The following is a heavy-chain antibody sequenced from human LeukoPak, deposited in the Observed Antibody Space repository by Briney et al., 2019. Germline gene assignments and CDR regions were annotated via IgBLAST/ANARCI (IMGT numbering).Heavy chain of an antibody. Sequence: PSETLSLTCGVYGGSFSNYDWNWIRQPPGKGLEWIGYIYYSGSANYNPSLKSRVTISVDTSKKQFSLKLRSVTAADTAVYYCARVSGYDWESFYDYWGQGTLVTVSS. V-gene: IGHV4-59*01. D-gene: IGHD5-12*01. J-gene: IGHJ4*02. CDR2: IYYSGSA. CDR1: GGSFSNYD. CDR3: ARVSGYDWESFYDY.